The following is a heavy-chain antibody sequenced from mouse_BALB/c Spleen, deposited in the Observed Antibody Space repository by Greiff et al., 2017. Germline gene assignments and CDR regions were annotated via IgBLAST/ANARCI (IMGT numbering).Heavy chain of an antibody. CDR2: INPSSGYT. V-gene: IGHV1-4*01. D-gene: IGHD3-3*01. Sequence: VQLQQSGAELARPGASVKMSCTASGYTFTSYTMHWVKQRPGQGLEWIGYINPSSGYTNYNPKFKDKATMTADTSSSTAYMQLSSLTSEDAAVYYCARRQSLRDDEFAYWGQGTLVTVSA. CDR1: GYTFTSYT. J-gene: IGHJ3*01. CDR3: ARRQSLRDDEFAY.